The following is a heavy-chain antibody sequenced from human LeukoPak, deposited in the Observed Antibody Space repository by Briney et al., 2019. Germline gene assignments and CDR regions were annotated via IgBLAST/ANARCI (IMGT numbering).Heavy chain of an antibody. CDR2: ISDDGSNK. V-gene: IGHV3-30*18. D-gene: IGHD5-18*01. J-gene: IGHJ4*02. CDR1: GFTFSSYG. Sequence: PGGSLRLSCAASGFTFSSYGMHWVRQAPGKGLEWGAVISDDGSNKYYADSVKGRFTISRDKSKNTLSLQMHSPRAQDTAAYSCAKDDIVGYNYGSPHFFDYWGQGPLVTVSS. CDR3: AKDDIVGYNYGSPHFFDY.